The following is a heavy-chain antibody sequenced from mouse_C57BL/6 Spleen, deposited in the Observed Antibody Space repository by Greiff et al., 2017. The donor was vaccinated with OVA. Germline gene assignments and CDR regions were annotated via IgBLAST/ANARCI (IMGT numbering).Heavy chain of an antibody. V-gene: IGHV1-85*01. CDR2: IYPRGGST. Sequence: QVQLQQSGPELVKPGASVKLSCKASGYTFTSYDINWVQQRPGQGLEWIGWIYPRGGSTKYNEKFKGKATLTVDTSSSTAYMGLHSLTSEDSAVYVCARGGNWDVGYFDGWGTGTTVTVSS. D-gene: IGHD4-1*01. J-gene: IGHJ1*03. CDR1: GYTFTSYD. CDR3: ARGGNWDVGYFDG.